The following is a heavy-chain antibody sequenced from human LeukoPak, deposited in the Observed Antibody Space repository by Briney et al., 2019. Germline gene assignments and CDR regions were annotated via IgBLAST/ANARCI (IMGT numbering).Heavy chain of an antibody. CDR3: ARPPRYYDFWSGEYAFDI. J-gene: IGHJ3*02. CDR2: IYHSGST. V-gene: IGHV4-38-2*01. CDR1: GYSISSGYY. D-gene: IGHD3-3*01. Sequence: SETLSLTCAVSGYSISSGYYWGWIRPPPGKGLEWIWSIYHSGSTYYNPSLKSRVTISVDTSKNQFSLKLSSVTAADTAVYYCARPPRYYDFWSGEYAFDIWGQGTMVTVSS.